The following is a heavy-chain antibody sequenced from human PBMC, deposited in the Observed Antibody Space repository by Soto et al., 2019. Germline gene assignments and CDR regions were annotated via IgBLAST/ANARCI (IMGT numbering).Heavy chain of an antibody. CDR1: GGSISSSSYY. CDR2: IYYSGST. J-gene: IGHJ4*02. D-gene: IGHD3-22*01. V-gene: IGHV4-39*01. Sequence: ASETLSLTCTVSGGSISSSSYYWGWIRQPPGKGLEWIGSIYYSGSTYYNPSLKSRVTISVDTSKNQFSLKLSSVTAADTAVYYCARHWVVITGIRSPASGMIDYWGQGTLVTVSS. CDR3: ARHWVVITGIRSPASGMIDY.